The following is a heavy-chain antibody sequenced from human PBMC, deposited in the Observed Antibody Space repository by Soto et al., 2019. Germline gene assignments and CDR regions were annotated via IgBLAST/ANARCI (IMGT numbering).Heavy chain of an antibody. Sequence: QVQLVQSGAEVKKPGSSVKVSCKASEGTFSSYTISWVRQAPGQGLEWMGRIIPILGIANYAQKFQGRVTITADKSTSTAYMELSSLRSEDTAVYYCEYYGSGSRPFDYWGQGTLVTVSS. D-gene: IGHD3-10*01. V-gene: IGHV1-69*02. CDR1: EGTFSSYT. J-gene: IGHJ4*02. CDR2: IIPILGIA. CDR3: EYYGSGSRPFDY.